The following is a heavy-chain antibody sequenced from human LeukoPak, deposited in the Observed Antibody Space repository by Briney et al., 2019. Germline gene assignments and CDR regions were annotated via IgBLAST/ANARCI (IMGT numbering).Heavy chain of an antibody. V-gene: IGHV3-30*18. CDR1: GFTFSSYG. D-gene: IGHD3-22*01. Sequence: GGSLRLSCAASGFTFSSYGMHWVRQAPGKGLEWVAVISYDGSNKYYADSVKGRSTISRDNSKNTLYLQMNSLRAEDTAVYYCAKPYYYDSSGYSTLYFDYWGQGTLVTVSS. CDR3: AKPYYYDSSGYSTLYFDY. J-gene: IGHJ4*02. CDR2: ISYDGSNK.